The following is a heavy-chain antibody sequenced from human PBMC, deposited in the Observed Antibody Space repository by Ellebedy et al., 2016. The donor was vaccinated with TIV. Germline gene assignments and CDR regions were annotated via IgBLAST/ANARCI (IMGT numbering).Heavy chain of an antibody. D-gene: IGHD3-16*01. Sequence: PGGSLRLSCAASGFTFSSYAMQWVRQAPGKGLEWVAVISYDGSNKDYADSVKGRFTISRDNSKNTLYLQMNSLRAEDTAVYYCARVRGTWGYYYGVDVWGQGTTVTVSS. CDR3: ARVRGTWGYYYGVDV. V-gene: IGHV3-30*03. J-gene: IGHJ6*02. CDR2: ISYDGSNK. CDR1: GFTFSSYA.